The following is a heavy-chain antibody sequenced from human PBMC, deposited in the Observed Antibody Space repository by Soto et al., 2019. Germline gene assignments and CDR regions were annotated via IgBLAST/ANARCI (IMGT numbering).Heavy chain of an antibody. V-gene: IGHV6-1*01. Sequence: PSQTLSLTCAISGDSVSSNSAAWNWIRQSPSRGLEWLGRTYYRSKWYNDYAVSVKSRITINPDTSKNQFSLQLNSVTPEDTAVYYCARDLYGSGSYYFYYYYGMEVWGQGTTVTAP. CDR3: ARDLYGSGSYYFYYYYGMEV. J-gene: IGHJ6*02. CDR2: TYYRSKWYN. CDR1: GDSVSSNSAA. D-gene: IGHD3-10*01.